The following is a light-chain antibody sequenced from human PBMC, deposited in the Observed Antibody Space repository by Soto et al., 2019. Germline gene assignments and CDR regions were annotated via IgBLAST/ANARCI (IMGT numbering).Light chain of an antibody. Sequence: DIVMTQSPLSLPVTPGEPASISCRSSQSLLHRNGYNYLDRYLQKPGQSPQLLISLGSNRASGVPARFSGSGSATDFTLHIARVEAEDFGVYYCMQALQSPYTFGQGTKLEIK. V-gene: IGKV2-28*01. CDR1: QSLLHRNGYNY. J-gene: IGKJ2*01. CDR2: LGS. CDR3: MQALQSPYT.